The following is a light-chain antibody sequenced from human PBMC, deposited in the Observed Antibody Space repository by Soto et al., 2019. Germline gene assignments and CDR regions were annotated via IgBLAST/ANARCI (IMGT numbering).Light chain of an antibody. V-gene: IGKV3-20*01. CDR1: QILISSS. CDR3: QLYGSSPQWT. CDR2: GAS. J-gene: IGKJ1*01. Sequence: IVLTQSPGTLSLSPGERATLSCRASQILISSSLAWYQQKPGQSPRLLIYGASSSATGIPDRFSGSGSGADFSLTISSLDPEDYAVYYCQLYGSSPQWTFGLGTKVEIK.